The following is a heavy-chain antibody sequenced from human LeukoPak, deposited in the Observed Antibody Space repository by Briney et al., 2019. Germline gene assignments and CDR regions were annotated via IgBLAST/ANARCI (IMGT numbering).Heavy chain of an antibody. CDR1: GGTFSSYA. J-gene: IGHJ4*02. D-gene: IGHD3-10*01. CDR2: IILIFGTA. V-gene: IGHV1-69*05. Sequence: SSVKVSCKASGGTFSSYAISWVRQAPGQGLEWMGRIILIFGTANYAQKFQGRVTITTDESTSTAYMELSSLRSEDTAVYYCATTKSMVRGVRPDYWGQGTLVTVSS. CDR3: ATTKSMVRGVRPDY.